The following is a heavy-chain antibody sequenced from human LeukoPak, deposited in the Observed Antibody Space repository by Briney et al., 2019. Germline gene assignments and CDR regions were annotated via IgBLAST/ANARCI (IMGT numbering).Heavy chain of an antibody. D-gene: IGHD4-17*01. Sequence: GGSLRLSCAASGFTFSNYWMSWVRQAPGKGLEWVANIKQDGSETYYVDSVKGRFTISRDNAQNSLYLQMNSLRAEDTAVYYCARSTVTTPDYWGRGTLVTVSS. V-gene: IGHV3-7*01. J-gene: IGHJ4*02. CDR3: ARSTVTTPDY. CDR2: IKQDGSET. CDR1: GFTFSNYW.